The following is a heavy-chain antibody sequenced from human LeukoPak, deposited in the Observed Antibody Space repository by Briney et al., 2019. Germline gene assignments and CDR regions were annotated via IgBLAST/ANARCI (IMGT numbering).Heavy chain of an antibody. Sequence: HGESLKISCKGSGYTFTSYWIGWVRQMPGKGLEWMGIIYPGNSDTRYSPSFQGQVTISADKSISTAYLQWSSLKASDTAMYYCARHPRYFDALTRRDYYYYMDVWGKGTTVTVSS. J-gene: IGHJ6*03. CDR3: ARHPRYFDALTRRDYYYYMDV. CDR1: GYTFTSYW. CDR2: IYPGNSDT. V-gene: IGHV5-51*01. D-gene: IGHD3-9*01.